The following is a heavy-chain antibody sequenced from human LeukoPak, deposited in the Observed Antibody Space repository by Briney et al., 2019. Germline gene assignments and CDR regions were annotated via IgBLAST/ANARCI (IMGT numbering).Heavy chain of an antibody. Sequence: SETLSLTCTVYNGSFSDNYWSWIRQSPGNGLEWIAEINHRGTTNYNPSLKSRVTISVDTSKNQFSLKLRSVTAADTAVYYCARIRGYSYGLYFDYWGRGTLVTVSS. CDR3: ARIRGYSYGLYFDY. D-gene: IGHD5-18*01. J-gene: IGHJ4*02. CDR2: INHRGTT. V-gene: IGHV4-34*01. CDR1: NGSFSDNY.